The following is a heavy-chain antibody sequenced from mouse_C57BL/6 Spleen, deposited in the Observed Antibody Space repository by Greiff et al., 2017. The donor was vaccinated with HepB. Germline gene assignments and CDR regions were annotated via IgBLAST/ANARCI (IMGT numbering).Heavy chain of an antibody. CDR3: ARPKAPTVRNYAMDY. CDR2: IYPGSGST. CDR1: GYTFTSYW. J-gene: IGHJ4*01. D-gene: IGHD1-1*01. V-gene: IGHV1-55*01. Sequence: QVQLQQPGAELVKPGASVKMSCKASGYTFTSYWITWVKQRPGQGLEWIGDIYPGSGSTNYNEKFKSKATLTVDTSSSTAYMQLSSLTSEDSAVYYCARPKAPTVRNYAMDYWGQGTSVTVSS.